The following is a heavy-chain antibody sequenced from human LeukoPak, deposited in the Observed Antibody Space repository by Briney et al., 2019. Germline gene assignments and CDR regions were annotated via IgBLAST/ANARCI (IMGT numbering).Heavy chain of an antibody. CDR3: ARDGVVDSSGWYVDY. D-gene: IGHD6-19*01. CDR1: RFTFSNYE. V-gene: IGHV3-48*03. CDR2: ITTSGGIK. Sequence: GGSLRLSCATPRFTFSNYEMNWVRHAPGKGLEWVSYITTSGGIKSYADAVKGRFTISRDNAKNSVYLQINSLRAEDTAVYYCARDGVVDSSGWYVDYWGQGTLVTVSS. J-gene: IGHJ4*02.